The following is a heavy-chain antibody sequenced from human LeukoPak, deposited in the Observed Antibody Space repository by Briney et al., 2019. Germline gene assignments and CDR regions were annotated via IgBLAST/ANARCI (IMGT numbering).Heavy chain of an antibody. CDR1: GFTVSSNY. V-gene: IGHV3-7*01. Sequence: GGSLRLSCAASGFTVSSNYMSWVRQAPGKGLQWVANIGQDGTEKYYVDSVKGRFTISRDNAKNSLYLQMNSLRVEDTAVYYCARVGLWGSGRYYPDCWGQGTLVTVSS. D-gene: IGHD3-10*01. J-gene: IGHJ4*02. CDR3: ARVGLWGSGRYYPDC. CDR2: IGQDGTEK.